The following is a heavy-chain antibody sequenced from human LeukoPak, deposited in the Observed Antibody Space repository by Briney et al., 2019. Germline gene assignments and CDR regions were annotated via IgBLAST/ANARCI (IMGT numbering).Heavy chain of an antibody. V-gene: IGHV4-59*01. CDR3: ARVSPCGGDCYSRGALMWSVLSYYYYMDV. J-gene: IGHJ6*03. CDR2: IYYSGST. Sequence: SETLSLTCTVSGGSISSYYWSWIRQPPGKGLEWIGYIYYSGSTNYNPSLKSRVTISVDTSKNQFSLKLSSVTAADTAVYYCARVSPCGGDCYSRGALMWSVLSYYYYMDVWGKGTTVTVSS. CDR1: GGSISSYY. D-gene: IGHD2-21*02.